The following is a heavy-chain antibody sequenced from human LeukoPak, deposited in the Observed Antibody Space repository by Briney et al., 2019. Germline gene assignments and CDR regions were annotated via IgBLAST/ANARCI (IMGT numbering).Heavy chain of an antibody. Sequence: PSETLSLTCAAYGGSFSGYYWSWIRQPPGKGLEWIGEINHSGSTNYNPSLKSRVTISVDKSKNQISLKLTSVTAADTAVYYCARFPASAEYRHYYHMDVWGKGTTVTVSS. J-gene: IGHJ6*03. CDR1: GGSFSGYY. V-gene: IGHV4-34*01. D-gene: IGHD6-25*01. CDR2: INHSGST. CDR3: ARFPASAEYRHYYHMDV.